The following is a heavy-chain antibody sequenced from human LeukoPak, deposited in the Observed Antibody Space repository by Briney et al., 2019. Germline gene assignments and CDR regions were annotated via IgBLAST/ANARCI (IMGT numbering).Heavy chain of an antibody. J-gene: IGHJ4*02. CDR3: ARLNSSGTEPFDY. Sequence: SETLSLTCAVYGGSFSGYYWSWIRQPPGKGLEWIGEINHSGSTNYNPSLKSRVTISVDTSKNQFSLKLSSVTAADTAAYYCARLNSSGTEPFDYWGQGTLVTVSS. CDR2: INHSGST. D-gene: IGHD3-22*01. V-gene: IGHV4-34*01. CDR1: GGSFSGYY.